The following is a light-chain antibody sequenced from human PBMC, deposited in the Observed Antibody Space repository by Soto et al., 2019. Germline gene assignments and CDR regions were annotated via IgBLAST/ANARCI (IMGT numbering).Light chain of an antibody. CDR3: QQYNNWPRT. Sequence: EIVMTQSPATLSVSPGKRATLSCRASQSVSSNLAWYQQKPGQAPRLLIYGASTRATGIPARFSGSGSGTEFTLTICSLQSEDFAVYYCQQYNNWPRTFGQGTKV. V-gene: IGKV3-15*01. CDR2: GAS. J-gene: IGKJ1*01. CDR1: QSVSSN.